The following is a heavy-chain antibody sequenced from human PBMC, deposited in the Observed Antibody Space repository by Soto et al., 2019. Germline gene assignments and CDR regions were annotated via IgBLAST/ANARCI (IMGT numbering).Heavy chain of an antibody. CDR1: GGSISSYY. J-gene: IGHJ6*02. D-gene: IGHD6-13*01. V-gene: IGHV4-59*12. CDR3: ARGKSIAAAGTYRRTYYYGMDV. Sequence: SETLSLTCTVSGGSISSYYWSWIRQPPGKGLEWIGYIYYSGSTNYNPSLKSRVNISVDTSKNQLSLKLSSVTAADTAVYYCARGKSIAAAGTYRRTYYYGMDVWGQGTTVTVSS. CDR2: IYYSGST.